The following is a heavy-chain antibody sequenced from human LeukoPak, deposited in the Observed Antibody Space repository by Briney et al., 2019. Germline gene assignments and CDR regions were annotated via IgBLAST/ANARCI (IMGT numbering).Heavy chain of an antibody. CDR3: SEGPGYCCYYCLYEYYEIEV. V-gene: IGHV3-30*01. CDR1: GFTFSSYA. Sequence: GGSLRLSCAASGFTFSSYAMHWVRQAPGKGLEWVAVISYDGSNKYYADSVKGRFTISRDNSKNTLYLQMNSLRAEDTAVYYGSEGPGYCCYYCLYEYYEIEVWGKGTTVTVSS. CDR2: ISYDGSNK. D-gene: IGHD3-9*01. J-gene: IGHJ6*04.